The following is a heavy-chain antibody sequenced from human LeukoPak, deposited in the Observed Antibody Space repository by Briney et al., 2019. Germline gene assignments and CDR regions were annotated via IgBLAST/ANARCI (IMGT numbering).Heavy chain of an antibody. Sequence: GGSLRLSCAASGLTFDDYAMHWVRQAPGKGLEWVSGISWNSGSIGYADSVKGRFTISRDNAENSLYLQMNSLRVEDTAVYYCAREAWANVDYWGQGTLVTVPS. V-gene: IGHV3-9*01. CDR1: GLTFDDYA. CDR3: AREAWANVDY. D-gene: IGHD1-26*01. J-gene: IGHJ4*02. CDR2: ISWNSGSI.